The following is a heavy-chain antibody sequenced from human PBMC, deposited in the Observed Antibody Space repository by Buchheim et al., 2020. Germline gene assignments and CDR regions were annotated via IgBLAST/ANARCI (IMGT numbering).Heavy chain of an antibody. V-gene: IGHV3-30*04. CDR2: ISYDGSNK. Sequence: QVQLVESGGGVVQPGRSLRLSCAASGFTFSSYAMHWVRQAPGKGLEWVAVISYDGSNKYYADFVKGRFTISRDNSKNTPYLQMNSLRAEDTAVYYCARRVSSRVDFWSGYPPTNWFDPWGQGTL. J-gene: IGHJ5*02. CDR1: GFTFSSYA. CDR3: ARRVSSRVDFWSGYPPTNWFDP. D-gene: IGHD3-3*01.